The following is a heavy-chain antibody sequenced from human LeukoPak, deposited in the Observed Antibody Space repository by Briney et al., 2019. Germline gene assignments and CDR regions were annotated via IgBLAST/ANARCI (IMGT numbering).Heavy chain of an antibody. D-gene: IGHD3-9*01. J-gene: IGHJ5*02. CDR1: GYSISSGYY. CDR3: ARGVPGYNWFDP. V-gene: IGHV4-38-2*02. Sequence: SETLSLTCTVSGYSISSGYYWGWTRQPPGKGLEWIGSIYHSGSTYYNPSLKSRVTISVDTSKNQFSLKLSSVTAADTAVYYCARGVPGYNWFDPWGQGTLVTVSS. CDR2: IYHSGST.